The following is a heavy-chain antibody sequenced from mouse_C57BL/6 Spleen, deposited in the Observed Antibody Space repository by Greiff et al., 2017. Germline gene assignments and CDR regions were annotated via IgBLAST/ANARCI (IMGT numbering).Heavy chain of an antibody. CDR1: GYAFSSYW. V-gene: IGHV1-80*01. CDR3: ARGGITTVVATSPSYYAMDY. D-gene: IGHD1-1*01. J-gene: IGHJ4*01. CDR2: IYPGDGDT. Sequence: VQLQQSGAELVKPGASVKISCKASGYAFSSYWMNWVKQRPGKGLEWIGQIYPGDGDTNYKGKFKGKATLTADNSSSTAYMQLSSLISEDSSVYFCARGGITTVVATSPSYYAMDYWCQGTSVTVSS.